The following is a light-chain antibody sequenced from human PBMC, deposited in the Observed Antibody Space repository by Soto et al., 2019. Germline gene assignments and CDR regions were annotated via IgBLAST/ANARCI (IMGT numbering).Light chain of an antibody. V-gene: IGKV1-39*01. CDR3: QQSFRSPIT. J-gene: IGKJ5*01. CDR2: VAF. Sequence: IPMTQAPSSPSASVGDTVTMTCRASQSIALSVNWYQQKPGKAPKLLIYVAFTLESGVPSRFSGSGSGTEFTLTIRSLQPEDFATYYCQQSFRSPITFGQGTRLEIK. CDR1: QSIALS.